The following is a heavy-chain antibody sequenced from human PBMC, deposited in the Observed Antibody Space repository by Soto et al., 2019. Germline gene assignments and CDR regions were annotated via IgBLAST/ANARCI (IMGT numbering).Heavy chain of an antibody. CDR2: FDPEDGET. J-gene: IGHJ1*01. CDR1: GYTLTELS. D-gene: IGHD3-10*01. CDR3: ATSPLYYYGSGSYSGYFQH. V-gene: IGHV1-24*01. Sequence: ASVKVSCKVSGYTLTELSMHWVRQAPGKGLEWMGGFDPEDGETIYAQKFQGRVTMTEDTSTDTAYMELSSLRSEDTAVHYCATSPLYYYGSGSYSGYFQHWGQGTLVTAPQ.